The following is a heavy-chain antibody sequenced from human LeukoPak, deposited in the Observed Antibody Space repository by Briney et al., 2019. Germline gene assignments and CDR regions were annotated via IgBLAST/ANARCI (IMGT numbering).Heavy chain of an antibody. Sequence: GGSLRLSCTASGFTFGDYAMSWFRQVPGKGLEWVGFIRSKAYGGTTEYAASVKGRFTISRDDSKSIAYLQMNSLKTEDTAVYYCTRDTDVLYYYYGMDVWGQGTTVTVSS. D-gene: IGHD4-11*01. J-gene: IGHJ6*02. CDR2: IRSKAYGGTT. CDR3: TRDTDVLYYYYGMDV. V-gene: IGHV3-49*03. CDR1: GFTFGDYA.